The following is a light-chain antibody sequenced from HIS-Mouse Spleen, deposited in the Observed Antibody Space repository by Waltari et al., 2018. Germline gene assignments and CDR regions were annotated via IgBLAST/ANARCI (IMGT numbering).Light chain of an antibody. CDR1: SRDVGTSNL. Sequence: QSALTQPASVSGSPGQSITIPCTRTSRDVGTSNLFSWYQQHPGKAPKLLIYEGSKRPSGVSNRFSGSKSGNTASLTISGLQAEDEADYYCCSYAGSSTWVFGGGTKLTVL. V-gene: IGLV2-23*01. CDR2: EGS. CDR3: CSYAGSSTWV. J-gene: IGLJ3*02.